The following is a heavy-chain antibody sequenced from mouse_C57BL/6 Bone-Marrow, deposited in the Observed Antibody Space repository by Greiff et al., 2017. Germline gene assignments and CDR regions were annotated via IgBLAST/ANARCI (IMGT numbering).Heavy chain of an antibody. V-gene: IGHV1-4*01. CDR2: INPSSGYT. CDR3: STLRRSVLYYSMNY. CDR1: GYTFTSYT. Sequence: VHLVESGAELARPGASVKMSCKASGYTFTSYTMHWVKQRPGQGLDWIGHINPSSGYTKYNQKFKYKATLTEDESSSTAYMQLSSLTSDDSAVYYSSTLRRSVLYYSMNYEDQGTAVTVSA. J-gene: IGHJ4*01.